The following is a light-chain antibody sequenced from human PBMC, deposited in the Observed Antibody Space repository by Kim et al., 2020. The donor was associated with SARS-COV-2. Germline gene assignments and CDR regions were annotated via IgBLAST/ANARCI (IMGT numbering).Light chain of an antibody. J-gene: IGKJ2*01. V-gene: IGKV3-15*01. CDR3: QQYDTWPT. CDR2: GAS. Sequence: EIVMTQSPATLSVSPGERATLSCRASQSVRNNLAWYQQIPGQAPRLLIHGASTGATGIPARFSGSGSGTEFTLTISSLQSEDFAVYYCQQYDTWPTFGKGTKLEI. CDR1: QSVRNN.